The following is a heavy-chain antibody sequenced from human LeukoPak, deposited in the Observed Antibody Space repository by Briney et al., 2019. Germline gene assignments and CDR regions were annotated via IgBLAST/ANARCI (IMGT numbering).Heavy chain of an antibody. J-gene: IGHJ4*02. D-gene: IGHD3-22*01. Sequence: PGTSLRLSCAASGFTFTNYGMKWVRQAPGKGLEWVSGMSGSGDSTYYADSVQGRFTISRDNSKNTLYLQMNSLRADDTAVYYCAKDPSPYYSDGSGFYGGYWGQGTLVTVSS. CDR1: GFTFTNYG. CDR3: AKDPSPYYSDGSGFYGGY. V-gene: IGHV3-23*01. CDR2: MSGSGDST.